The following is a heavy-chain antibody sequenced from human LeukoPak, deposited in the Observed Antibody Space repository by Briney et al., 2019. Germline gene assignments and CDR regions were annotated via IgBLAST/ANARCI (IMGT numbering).Heavy chain of an antibody. CDR2: INHSGST. D-gene: IGHD5-24*01. Sequence: SETLSLTCAVYGGSFSGYYGSWIRQPPGKGLEWIGEINHSGSTNYNPSLKSRVTISVDTSKNRFSLKLSSVTAADTAVYYCAQLRGYFDLWGRGTLVTVSS. V-gene: IGHV4-34*01. CDR1: GGSFSGYY. CDR3: AQLRGYFDL. J-gene: IGHJ2*01.